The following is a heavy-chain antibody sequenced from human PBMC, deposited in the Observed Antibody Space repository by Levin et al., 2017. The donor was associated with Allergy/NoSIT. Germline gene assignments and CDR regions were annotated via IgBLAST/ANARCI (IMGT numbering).Heavy chain of an antibody. CDR3: ASSAWYPPYYFDY. CDR1: GFTVSSNY. J-gene: IGHJ4*02. D-gene: IGHD6-13*01. V-gene: IGHV3-53*01. Sequence: SCAASGFTVSSNYMSWVRQAPGKGLEWVSVIYSGGSTYYADSVKGRFTISRDNSKNTLYLQMNSLRAEDTAVYYCASSAWYPPYYFDYWGQGTLVTVSS. CDR2: IYSGGST.